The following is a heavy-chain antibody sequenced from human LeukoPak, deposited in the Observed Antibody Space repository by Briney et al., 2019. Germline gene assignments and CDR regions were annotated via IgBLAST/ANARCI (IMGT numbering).Heavy chain of an antibody. V-gene: IGHV3-9*01. CDR1: GFTFDDYA. CDR2: ISWNSGSI. J-gene: IGHJ4*02. D-gene: IGHD3-3*01. CDR3: ARDPSPNFGVVIVYFDY. Sequence: GGSLRLSCAASGFTFDDYAMHWVRQAPGKGLEWVSGISWNSGSIGYADSVKGRFTISRDNAKNSLYLQMNSLRAEDTAVYYCARDPSPNFGVVIVYFDYWGQGTLVTVSS.